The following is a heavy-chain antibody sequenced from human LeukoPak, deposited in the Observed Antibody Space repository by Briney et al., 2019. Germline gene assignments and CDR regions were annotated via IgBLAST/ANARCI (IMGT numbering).Heavy chain of an antibody. CDR1: GYTFTSYA. J-gene: IGHJ6*02. D-gene: IGHD5/OR15-5a*01. V-gene: IGHV1-3*01. Sequence: ASVKVSCKASGYTFTSYAMHWVRQAPGQRLEWMGWINAGNGNTKYSQKFQGRVTITRDTSASTAYMELRSLRSDDTAVYYCARRRVSANYYYYGMDVWGQGTTVTVSS. CDR2: INAGNGNT. CDR3: ARRRVSANYYYYGMDV.